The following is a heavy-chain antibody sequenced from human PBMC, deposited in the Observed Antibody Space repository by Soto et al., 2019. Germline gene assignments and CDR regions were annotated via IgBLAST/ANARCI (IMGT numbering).Heavy chain of an antibody. CDR1: GFTFSSYA. CDR2: ISYDGSNK. J-gene: IGHJ6*02. Sequence: GGSLRLPCAASGFTFSSYAMHWVRQAPGKGLEWVAVISYDGSNKYYADSVKGRFTISRDNSKNTLYLQMNSLRAEDTAVYYCARDVLRYFDWLTDGMDVWGQGTTVTVSS. CDR3: ARDVLRYFDWLTDGMDV. D-gene: IGHD3-9*01. V-gene: IGHV3-30-3*01.